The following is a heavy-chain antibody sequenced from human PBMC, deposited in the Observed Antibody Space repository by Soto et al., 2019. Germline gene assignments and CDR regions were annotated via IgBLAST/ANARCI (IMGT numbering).Heavy chain of an antibody. D-gene: IGHD3-22*01. J-gene: IGHJ4*02. V-gene: IGHV4-39*01. CDR1: GGSISSSSYC. CDR2: IYYSGST. Sequence: SETLSLPWTVAGGSISSSSYCWGRIRQPPGKGLEWIGSIYYSGSTYYNPSLKSRVTISVDTSKNQFSLKLSSVTAADTAVYYCARHTAITMIVAEIDYWGQGTLVIVSS. CDR3: ARHTAITMIVAEIDY.